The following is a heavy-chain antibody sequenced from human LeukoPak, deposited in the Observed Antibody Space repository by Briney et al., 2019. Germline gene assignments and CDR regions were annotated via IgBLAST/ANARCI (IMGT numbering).Heavy chain of an antibody. V-gene: IGHV4-30-2*01. J-gene: IGHJ4*02. D-gene: IGHD4-17*01. CDR1: GGSISSGGYS. Sequence: SETLPLTCAVSGGSISSGGYSWSWIRQPPGKGLEWIGYIYHSGSTYYNPSLKSRVTISVDRSKNQFSLKLSSVTAADTAVYYCARYGTTVTDSFDYWGQGTLVTVSS. CDR2: IYHSGST. CDR3: ARYGTTVTDSFDY.